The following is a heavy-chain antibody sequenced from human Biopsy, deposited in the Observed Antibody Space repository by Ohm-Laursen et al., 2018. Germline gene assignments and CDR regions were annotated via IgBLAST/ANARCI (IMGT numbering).Heavy chain of an antibody. Sequence: ASVKVSCKTSGYNFPTHYMHWVRQAPGQGLEWMAMINPRSGSTFYAQKFQDRVTMTRDTSTSTVYMELSSLRSDDTAIYYCATVRGLVWFGELIAWGQGTLVTVSS. CDR2: INPRSGST. CDR3: ATVRGLVWFGELIA. CDR1: GYNFPTHY. V-gene: IGHV1-46*01. D-gene: IGHD3-10*01. J-gene: IGHJ5*02.